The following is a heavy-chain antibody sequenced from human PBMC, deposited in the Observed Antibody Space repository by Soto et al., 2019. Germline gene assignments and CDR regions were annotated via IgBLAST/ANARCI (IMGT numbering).Heavy chain of an antibody. CDR3: TADVPTQGVGEFDY. J-gene: IGHJ4*02. CDR1: GFTFSNAW. CDR2: IKSRIDGETR. Sequence: EVQLVESGGGLVKPGGSLRLSCVGSGFTFSNAWMTWVRQAPGKGLEWVGRIKSRIDGETREYAAPVKDRFTISRDDSKNPVYLQVTGLTTEDTAIYYCTADVPTQGVGEFDYWGQGTLIAVSS. D-gene: IGHD3-10*01. V-gene: IGHV3-15*01.